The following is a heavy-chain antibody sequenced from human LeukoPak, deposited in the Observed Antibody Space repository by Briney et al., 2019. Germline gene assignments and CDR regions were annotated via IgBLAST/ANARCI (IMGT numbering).Heavy chain of an antibody. CDR3: ARIYCSGDFCYSFDY. CDR2: ISAYNGNT. V-gene: IGHV1-18*01. D-gene: IGHD2-21*01. Sequence: ASVKVSCKASGYTFTSYGISWVRQAPGQGLEWMGWISAYNGNTNYAQKLQGRVTMTTDTSTSTAYLELRSLRSDDTAVYYCARIYCSGDFCYSFDYWGQGTLVTVSS. J-gene: IGHJ4*02. CDR1: GYTFTSYG.